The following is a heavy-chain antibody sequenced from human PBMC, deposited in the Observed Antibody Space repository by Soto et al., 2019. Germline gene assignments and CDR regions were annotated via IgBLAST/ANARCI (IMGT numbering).Heavy chain of an antibody. CDR2: INHSGSS. V-gene: IGHV4-34*01. J-gene: IGHJ4*02. Sequence: SETLSLTCAVYGGSFSGHYWSGIRQPPGKGLGWIGEINHSGSSNYNPSLKGRVTISVDTSKNQFSLKLTSVTAADTAVYYCARGISLIEVLQTDAPDIYYFDSWGQGTLVPVSS. CDR3: ARGISLIEVLQTDAPDIYYFDS. D-gene: IGHD3-22*01. CDR1: GGSFSGHY.